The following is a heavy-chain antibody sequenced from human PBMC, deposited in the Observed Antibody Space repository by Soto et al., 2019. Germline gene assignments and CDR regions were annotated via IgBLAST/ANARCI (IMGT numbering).Heavy chain of an antibody. CDR3: ARTTMIVADFDY. D-gene: IGHD3-22*01. CDR2: ISAYNGNT. Sequence: ASVKVSCKASGYTFTGYAMHWVRQAPGQGLEWMGWISAYNGNTNYAQKLQGRVTMTTDTSTSTAYMELRSLRSDDTAVYYCARTTMIVADFDYWGQGTLVTVSS. CDR1: GYTFTGYA. J-gene: IGHJ4*02. V-gene: IGHV1-18*01.